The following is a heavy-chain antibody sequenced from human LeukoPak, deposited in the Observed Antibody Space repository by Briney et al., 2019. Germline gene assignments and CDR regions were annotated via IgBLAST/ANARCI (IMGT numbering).Heavy chain of an antibody. CDR1: GFTFSSYW. Sequence: GGSLRLSCAASGFTFSSYWMSWVRQAPGKGLEWVATIKYDGSDKYYVDSVRGRFTISRDNAKNSLYLQMNSLSGEDTAVYFCARPSFSSGSYFDHWGQGTLVTVSS. CDR3: ARPSFSSGSYFDH. V-gene: IGHV3-7*01. CDR2: IKYDGSDK. J-gene: IGHJ4*02. D-gene: IGHD6-19*01.